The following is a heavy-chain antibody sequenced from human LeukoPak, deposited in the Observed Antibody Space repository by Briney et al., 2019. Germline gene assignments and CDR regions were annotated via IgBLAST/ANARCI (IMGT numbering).Heavy chain of an antibody. J-gene: IGHJ1*01. Sequence: GGSLRLSCAASGFTFSNAWMSWVRRAPGKGLEWVCRIKSKTDGGTTDYAAPVKGRFTISRDDSKNTLYLEMNSLKTEDTAVYYCTTDAYCGGDCYFHFQHWGQGTLVTVSS. CDR2: IKSKTDGGTT. CDR3: TTDAYCGGDCYFHFQH. D-gene: IGHD2-21*02. V-gene: IGHV3-15*01. CDR1: GFTFSNAW.